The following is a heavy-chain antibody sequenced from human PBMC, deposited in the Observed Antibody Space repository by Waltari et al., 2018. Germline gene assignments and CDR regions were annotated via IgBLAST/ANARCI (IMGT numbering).Heavy chain of an antibody. CDR2: ISSTGNTE. CDR1: GFTLSSYE. D-gene: IGHD2-21*02. V-gene: IGHV3-48*03. CDR3: ARDHFGDYLDS. Sequence: EVQLVESGGGLVQPGGSLRLSFAASGFTLSSYEMSWVRQAPGKELEWVSFISSTGNTEYYVDSVKGRFTVSRDNARNSLFLQMNSLRAEDTAIYYCARDHFGDYLDSWGQGTLVSVS. J-gene: IGHJ4*02.